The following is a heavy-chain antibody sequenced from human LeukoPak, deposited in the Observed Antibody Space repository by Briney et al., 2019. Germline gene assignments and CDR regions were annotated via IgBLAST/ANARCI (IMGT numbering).Heavy chain of an antibody. CDR2: ISSSSSYI. CDR1: GFTFSSYS. V-gene: IGHV3-21*01. Sequence: PGGSLRLSCAACGFTFSSYSMNLVRQAPGKGLEWVSSISSSSSYIYYADSVKGRFTISRDNAKNSLYLQMNSLRAEDTAVYYCARDFRDYGDYVGDYWGQGTLVTVSS. J-gene: IGHJ4*02. CDR3: ARDFRDYGDYVGDY. D-gene: IGHD4-17*01.